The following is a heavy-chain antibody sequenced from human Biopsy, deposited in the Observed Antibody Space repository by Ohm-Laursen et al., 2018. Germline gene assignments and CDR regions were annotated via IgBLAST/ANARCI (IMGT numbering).Heavy chain of an antibody. CDR3: ASVVLGPTNDAFDL. CDR1: GGSLSGYY. D-gene: IGHD3-22*01. CDR2: INHRGFT. J-gene: IGHJ3*01. V-gene: IGHV4-34*01. Sequence: SETLSLTCAVYGGSLSGYYWNWIRQSPGKGLEWIGEINHRGFTSNNPSLKSRVTISVDTSKNQFSLKLGSVTAADTAMYYCASVVLGPTNDAFDLWGQGTMVVVSS.